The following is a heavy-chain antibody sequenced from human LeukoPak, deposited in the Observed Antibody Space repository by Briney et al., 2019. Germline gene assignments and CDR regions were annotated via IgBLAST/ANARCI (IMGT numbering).Heavy chain of an antibody. D-gene: IGHD3-22*01. CDR3: ARRSPAIGSGYPSGFDP. Sequence: PGGSLRLSCAASGFTFSVYGMYWVRQPPGKGLEWVALISYDGTDKYHMDSVKGRFTISRDNAKNTLYLQMNSLRAEDTAVYYCARRSPAIGSGYPSGFDPWGQGTLVTVSS. V-gene: IGHV3-30*03. CDR1: GFTFSVYG. J-gene: IGHJ5*02. CDR2: ISYDGTDK.